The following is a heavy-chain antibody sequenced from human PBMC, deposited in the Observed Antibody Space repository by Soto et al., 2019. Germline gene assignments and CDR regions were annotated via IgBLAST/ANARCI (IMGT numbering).Heavy chain of an antibody. J-gene: IGHJ3*02. CDR1: GFTFSTYA. CDR2: ISGSGGST. CDR3: AHPRGYGVFDAFDI. Sequence: EVQLLESRGGLVQPGGSLRLSCAASGFTFSTYAMNWVRQAPGKGLEWVSAISGSGGSTYYADSVRGRFTISRDNSIDTLYLQMSSLRTEDTAVYYCAHPRGYGVFDAFDIWGQGTMVTVSS. D-gene: IGHD4-17*01. V-gene: IGHV3-23*01.